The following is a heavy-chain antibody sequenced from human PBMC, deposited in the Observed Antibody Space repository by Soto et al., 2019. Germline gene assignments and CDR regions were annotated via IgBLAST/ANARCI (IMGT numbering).Heavy chain of an antibody. D-gene: IGHD2-15*01. V-gene: IGHV5-10-1*01. CDR1: VDRCTSYG. CDR3: ARQSSGGTRYHYGMDV. Sequence: WESRKISWRFAVDRCTSYGSSWFRQIPGKCLEWIGSIDPSDSYTNYSPSFQGHVTISADKSISTAYLQWSSLKASDTAMYYCARQSSGGTRYHYGMDVWAQRTTVTVSS. J-gene: IGHJ6*02. CDR2: IDPSDSYT.